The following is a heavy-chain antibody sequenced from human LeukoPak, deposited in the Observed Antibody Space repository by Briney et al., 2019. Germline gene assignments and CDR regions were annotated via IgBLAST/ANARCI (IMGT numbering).Heavy chain of an antibody. D-gene: IGHD2-15*01. CDR1: GYTFTNYD. CDR3: ARGHCSGGSCYSEVPDY. J-gene: IGHJ4*02. V-gene: IGHV1-8*03. CDR2: MNPKSGKT. Sequence: ASVKVSCKTSGYTFTNYDINWVRQAPGQGLEWMGWMNPKSGKTGYAQKFQGRVTIIRNTSISTAYMELSSLRSEDTAVYYCARGHCSGGSCYSEVPDYWGQGTLVTVSS.